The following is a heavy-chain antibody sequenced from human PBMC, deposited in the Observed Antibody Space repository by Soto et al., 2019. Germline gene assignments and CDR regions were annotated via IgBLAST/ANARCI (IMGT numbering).Heavy chain of an antibody. D-gene: IGHD4-17*01. CDR3: ARDLYGDYGPHAFDI. J-gene: IGHJ3*02. V-gene: IGHV3-21*01. CDR1: GFTFSSYS. Sequence: EVQLVESGGGLVKPGGSLRLSCAASGFTFSSYSMNWVRQAPGKGLEWVSSISSSSSYIYYADSVKGRFTISRDNAKNSLYLQMNRLRAENTAVYYCARDLYGDYGPHAFDIWGQGTMVTVSS. CDR2: ISSSSSYI.